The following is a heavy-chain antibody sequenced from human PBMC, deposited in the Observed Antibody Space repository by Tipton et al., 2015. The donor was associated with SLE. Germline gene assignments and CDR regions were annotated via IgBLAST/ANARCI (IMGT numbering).Heavy chain of an antibody. CDR2: IYHSGST. Sequence: LRLSCAVSGYSISSGYYWGWIRQPPGKGLEWIGSIYHSGSTYYNPSLKSRVTISVDTSKNQFSLKLSSVTAADTAVYYCAALTGTTSYFDLWGRGTLVTVSS. CDR3: AALTGTTSYFDL. CDR1: GYSISSGYY. V-gene: IGHV4-38-2*01. J-gene: IGHJ2*01. D-gene: IGHD1-7*01.